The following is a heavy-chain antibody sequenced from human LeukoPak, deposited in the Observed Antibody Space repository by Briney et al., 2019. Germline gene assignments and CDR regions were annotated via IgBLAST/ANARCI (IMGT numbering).Heavy chain of an antibody. CDR2: ISGSGGST. Sequence: GGSLRLSCAASGFTFSTNAMTWVGQAPGKGPEWVSAISGSGGSTYYADSVKGRFTISRDNSKNTLYLQMNSLRAEDTAVYYCAKLPREYCSSTSCPNWFDPWGQGTLVTVSS. CDR1: GFTFSTNA. J-gene: IGHJ5*02. D-gene: IGHD2-2*01. V-gene: IGHV3-23*01. CDR3: AKLPREYCSSTSCPNWFDP.